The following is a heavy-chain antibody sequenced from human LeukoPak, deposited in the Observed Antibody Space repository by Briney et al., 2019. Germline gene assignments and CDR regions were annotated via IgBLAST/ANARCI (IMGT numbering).Heavy chain of an antibody. Sequence: PSETLSLTCNVSGGSISSYYWSWIRQPPGKGLEWIGYIYYSGSTNYNPSLKSRVTISVDTSKNQFSLKLSSVTAADTAVYYCARDRYCSGGSCYSGWFDPWGQGTLVTVSS. J-gene: IGHJ5*02. V-gene: IGHV4-59*01. D-gene: IGHD2-15*01. CDR2: IYYSGST. CDR3: ARDRYCSGGSCYSGWFDP. CDR1: GGSISSYY.